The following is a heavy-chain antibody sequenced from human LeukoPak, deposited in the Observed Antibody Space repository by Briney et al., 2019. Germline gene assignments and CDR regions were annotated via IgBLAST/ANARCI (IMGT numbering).Heavy chain of an antibody. V-gene: IGHV3-69-1*01. CDR2: ISMTSAI. CDR3: AREQTRGGDLDY. J-gene: IGHJ4*02. Sequence: GGSLRLSCAASGFTFRNYWMSWVRQAPGKGLEWVSSISMTSAIFYADSVKGRFTISRDNAKNSLYLQMYSLRAEDTAVYYCAREQTRGGDLDYWGQGALVTVSS. CDR1: GFTFRNYW. D-gene: IGHD2-21*02.